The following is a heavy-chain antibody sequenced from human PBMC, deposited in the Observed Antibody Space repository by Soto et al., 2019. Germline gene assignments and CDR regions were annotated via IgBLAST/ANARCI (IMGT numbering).Heavy chain of an antibody. CDR1: GGSITSFY. CDR2: IYYNGDT. J-gene: IGHJ3*02. CDR3: ARQPPATAAFDI. V-gene: IGHV4-59*08. Sequence: QVQLQESGPGLVKPSETLSLTCTVSGGSITSFYWSWIRQPPGKRLEWIGYIYYNGDTNYNPSLKSGVTMSVDTSKSQVSLNLASVTSADKAVYYCARQPPATAAFDIWGQGTMVTVSS. D-gene: IGHD5-12*01.